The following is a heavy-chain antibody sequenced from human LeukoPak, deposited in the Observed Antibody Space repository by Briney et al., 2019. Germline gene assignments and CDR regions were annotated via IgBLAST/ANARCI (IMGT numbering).Heavy chain of an antibody. J-gene: IGHJ6*02. D-gene: IGHD3-3*01. V-gene: IGHV1-8*01. CDR1: GYTFTIFD. CDR2: MNPKTGDT. Sequence: ASVKVSCKASGYTFTIFDINWVRQAPGQGLEWVGWMNPKTGDTVYAQNFQGRVTMTRDTSIGTAYMELNSLRSEDTAVYYCAKGAIFGVTIRGYGVDVWGQGTSVTV. CDR3: AKGAIFGVTIRGYGVDV.